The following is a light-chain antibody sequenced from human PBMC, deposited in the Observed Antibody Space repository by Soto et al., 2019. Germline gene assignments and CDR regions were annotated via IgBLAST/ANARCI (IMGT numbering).Light chain of an antibody. J-gene: IGKJ1*01. CDR3: QQYGSSPGT. CDR2: ETS. V-gene: IGKV3-20*01. CDR1: QSVRDSH. Sequence: EIVLTQYPGTLSLSPGERATLSCRASQSVRDSHLAWYQQKPGQAPSLLIYETSSRATGIPDRFRGSGSGTEFALTITRVEPEDVAMYFCQQYGSSPGTFGQGTKVDIK.